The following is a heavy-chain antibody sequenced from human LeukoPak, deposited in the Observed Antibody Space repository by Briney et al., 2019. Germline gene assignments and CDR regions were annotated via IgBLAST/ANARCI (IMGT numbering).Heavy chain of an antibody. J-gene: IGHJ4*02. CDR1: GFSFKDYY. Sequence: GGSLRLSCAASGFSFKDYYFSWIRQAPGKGLEWVSFINVNGGATHYAESVKGRFTISRANAMNSIYLEMNSLTAEDTAVYYCARGPRILTLGSYYFDYWGQGSPVTVSS. D-gene: IGHD3-10*01. CDR2: INVNGGAT. V-gene: IGHV3-11*01. CDR3: ARGPRILTLGSYYFDY.